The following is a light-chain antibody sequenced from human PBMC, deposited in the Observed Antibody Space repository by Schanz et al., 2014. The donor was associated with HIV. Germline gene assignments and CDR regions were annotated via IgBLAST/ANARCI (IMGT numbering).Light chain of an antibody. Sequence: QSALTQPASVSGSPGQSITISCTGTSGDVGTYNYVSWYQQHPGKAPKLMIYDVSNRPSGVSNRFSGSKSDNTASLTISGLQAEDEADYYCASYTTTSTYVFGAGTKLTVL. CDR1: SGDVGTYNY. J-gene: IGLJ1*01. CDR2: DVS. V-gene: IGLV2-14*03. CDR3: ASYTTTSTYV.